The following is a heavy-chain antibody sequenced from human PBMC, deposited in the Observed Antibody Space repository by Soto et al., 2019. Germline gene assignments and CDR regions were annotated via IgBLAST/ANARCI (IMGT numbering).Heavy chain of an antibody. J-gene: IGHJ5*02. CDR3: ARERLGSSTSCCKPNWFDP. D-gene: IGHD2-2*01. Sequence: SVKVSCKASGGTFSSYAISWVRQAPGQGLEWMGGIIPIFGTANYAQKFQGRVTITADESTSTAYMELSSLRSEDTAVYYCARERLGSSTSCCKPNWFDPWGQGTLVTVSS. CDR2: IIPIFGTA. V-gene: IGHV1-69*13. CDR1: GGTFSSYA.